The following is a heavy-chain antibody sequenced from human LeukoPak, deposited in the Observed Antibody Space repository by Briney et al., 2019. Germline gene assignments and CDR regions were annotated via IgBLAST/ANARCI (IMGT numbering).Heavy chain of an antibody. CDR2: IGPDSKDI. CDR1: GFTFDDYG. J-gene: IGHJ4*02. CDR3: ARVVALATDY. D-gene: IGHD1-26*01. Sequence: GGSLRLSCAASGFTFDDYGMYWVRQVPGKGLEWVSSIGPDSKDIYYADSVKGRFTISRDNAKNSLYLQMNSLRAEDTAVYYCARVVALATDYWGQGTLVTVSS. V-gene: IGHV3-21*01.